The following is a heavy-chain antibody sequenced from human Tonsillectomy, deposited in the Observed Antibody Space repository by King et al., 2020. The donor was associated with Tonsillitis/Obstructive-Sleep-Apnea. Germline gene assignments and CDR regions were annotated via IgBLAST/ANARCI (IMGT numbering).Heavy chain of an antibody. D-gene: IGHD2-8*01. Sequence: VQLVESGGGLVKPGGSLRLSCAASGFTFSDYYMTWVRQAPGKGLEWVSYISTSGSVINYAASVKGRFTISRDNARNSLYLQMNSLRAEDTAVYYCARGATHGEWLDYWGQGTLVTVSS. V-gene: IGHV3-11*01. J-gene: IGHJ4*02. CDR1: GFTFSDYY. CDR2: ISTSGSVI. CDR3: ARGATHGEWLDY.